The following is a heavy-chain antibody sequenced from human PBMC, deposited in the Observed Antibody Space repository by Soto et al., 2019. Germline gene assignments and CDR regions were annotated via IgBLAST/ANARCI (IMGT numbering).Heavy chain of an antibody. J-gene: IGHJ6*02. CDR1: GGSISSGGYY. V-gene: IGHV4-31*03. Sequence: SETLSLTCTVSGGSISSGGYYWSWIRQHPGKGLEWIGYIYYSGSTYYNPSLRSRVTISVDTSKNQFSLKLSSVTAADTAVYYCASQVPARSIYYSYGMDVCGQGTTVTVS. D-gene: IGHD2-2*01. CDR3: ASQVPARSIYYSYGMDV. CDR2: IYYSGST.